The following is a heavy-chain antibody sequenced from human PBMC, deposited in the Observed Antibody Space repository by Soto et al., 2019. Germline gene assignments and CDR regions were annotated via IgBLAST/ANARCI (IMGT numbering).Heavy chain of an antibody. V-gene: IGHV1-69*06. CDR1: GGTFSSYA. CDR2: IIPIFGTA. Sequence: QVQLVQSGAEVKKPGSSVKVSCKASGGTFSSYAISWVRQAPGQGLEWMGGIIPIFGTANYAQKFQGRVTITADKSTSTAFMEMSSLRSEDTAVSYCARARGSGSPYYYYYGMDVWGQGTTVTVSS. D-gene: IGHD1-1*01. J-gene: IGHJ6*02. CDR3: ARARGSGSPYYYYYGMDV.